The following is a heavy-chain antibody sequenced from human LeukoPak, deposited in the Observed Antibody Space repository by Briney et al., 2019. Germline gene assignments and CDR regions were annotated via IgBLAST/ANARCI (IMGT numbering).Heavy chain of an antibody. CDR3: ASYLYWWSDLGY. D-gene: IGHD2-8*02. J-gene: IGHJ4*02. CDR2: ISSHSRDI. V-gene: IGHV3-21*01. CDR1: GFTFNTYS. Sequence: PGGSLRLSCAASGFTFNTYSMNWVRQAPGKGLEWVSSISSHSRDIYYADSVKGRFTISRDNAKNSLHLQMNSLRAEDTAVYYCASYLYWWSDLGYWGQGTLVTVSS.